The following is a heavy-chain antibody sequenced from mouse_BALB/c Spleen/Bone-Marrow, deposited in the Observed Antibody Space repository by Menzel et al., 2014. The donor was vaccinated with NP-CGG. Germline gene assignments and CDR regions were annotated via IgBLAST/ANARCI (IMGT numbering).Heavy chain of an antibody. CDR2: IYPGDGST. V-gene: IGHV1S56*01. CDR3: ARTTAWYFDV. D-gene: IGHD1-2*01. CDR1: GYTFTSYY. Sequence: VQLQQSGPELVKPGASVKMSCKASGYTFTSYYIHWVKQRPGQGLEWIGWIYPGDGSTKYNEKFEGKTTLTADKSSSTAYMLLSSLTSEDSAIYFCARTTAWYFDVWGAGTTVTVSS. J-gene: IGHJ1*01.